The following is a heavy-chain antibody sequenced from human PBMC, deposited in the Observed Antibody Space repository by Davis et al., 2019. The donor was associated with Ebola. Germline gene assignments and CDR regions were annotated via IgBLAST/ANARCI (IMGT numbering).Heavy chain of an antibody. CDR2: INSDGSST. Sequence: PGGSLRLSCAASGFTFSSYWMHWVRQAPGKGLVWVSRINSDGSSTSYADSVKGRFTISRDNAENTLYLQMNSLRAEDTAVYYCAKETRIVGAKVGYWGQGTLVTVSS. V-gene: IGHV3-74*01. J-gene: IGHJ4*02. CDR1: GFTFSSYW. CDR3: AKETRIVGAKVGY. D-gene: IGHD1-26*01.